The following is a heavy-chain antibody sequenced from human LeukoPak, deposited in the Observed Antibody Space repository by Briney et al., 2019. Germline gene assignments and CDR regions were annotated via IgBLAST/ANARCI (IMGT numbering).Heavy chain of an antibody. D-gene: IGHD4-23*01. V-gene: IGHV4-59*01. CDR2: IYYSGST. CDR1: GGSISSYY. J-gene: IGHJ3*02. Sequence: PSETLSLTCTVSGGSISSYYWSWIRQPPGKGLEWIGYIYYSGSTNYNPSLKSRVTISVDTSKNQFSLKPSSVTAADTAVYYCARDYGGTQGAFDIWGQGTMVTVSS. CDR3: ARDYGGTQGAFDI.